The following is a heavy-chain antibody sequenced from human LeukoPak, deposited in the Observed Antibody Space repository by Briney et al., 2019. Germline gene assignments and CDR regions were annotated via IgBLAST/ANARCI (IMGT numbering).Heavy chain of an antibody. D-gene: IGHD3-22*01. CDR2: IYYSGST. V-gene: IGHV4-59*01. Sequence: PSETLSLTCTVSGGSISSYYWSWIRQPPGKGLEWIGYIYYSGSTNYNPSLKSRVTISVDTSKNQFSLKLSSVTAADTAVYYCARVRPGYYYDSSGYPAGYFDYWGQGTLDTVSS. CDR3: ARVRPGYYYDSSGYPAGYFDY. CDR1: GGSISSYY. J-gene: IGHJ4*02.